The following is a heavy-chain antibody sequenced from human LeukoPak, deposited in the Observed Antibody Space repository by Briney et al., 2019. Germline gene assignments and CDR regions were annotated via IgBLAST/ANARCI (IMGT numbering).Heavy chain of an antibody. V-gene: IGHV1-18*01. J-gene: IGHJ4*02. D-gene: IGHD2-15*01. Sequence: ASVKVSCKASGYTFTSYGISWVRQAPGQGLEWMGWISAYNGNTNYAQKLRGRVTMTTDTSTSTAYMELRSLRSDDTAVYYCVRICPSLSCSGGSCYDYWGQGTLVTVCS. CDR1: GYTFTSYG. CDR2: ISAYNGNT. CDR3: VRICPSLSCSGGSCYDY.